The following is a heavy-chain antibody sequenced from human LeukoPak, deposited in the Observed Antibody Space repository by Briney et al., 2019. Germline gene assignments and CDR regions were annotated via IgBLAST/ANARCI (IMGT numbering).Heavy chain of an antibody. CDR2: IGGSGGST. J-gene: IGHJ4*02. CDR1: GFTFSSYD. V-gene: IGHV3-23*01. D-gene: IGHD5-12*01. Sequence: PGGSLRLSCAASGFTFSSYDMHWVRQATGKGLEWVSAIGGSGGSTHYADSVKGRFTIFRDNSKNTLHLQMKSLRAEGTAVYYCVAYDPLDYWGQGTLVTVSS. CDR3: VAYDPLDY.